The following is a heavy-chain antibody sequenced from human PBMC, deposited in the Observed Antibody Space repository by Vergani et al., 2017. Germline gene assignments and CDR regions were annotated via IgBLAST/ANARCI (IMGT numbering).Heavy chain of an antibody. J-gene: IGHJ3*02. CDR3: AKVGRAGVADKFGAFDI. CDR1: GFIFIMHA. CDR2: LSASDRRT. V-gene: IGHV3-23*04. D-gene: IGHD6-19*01. Sequence: VQLVESGGDLVQPGGSLRLSCAASGFIFIMHAMSWVRQAPGKGLEWVSTLSASDRRTHYADSVKGRFTISRDNSKNTLFLHMNSLRPEDTAVYYCAKVGRAGVADKFGAFDIWGQGTMVTVSS.